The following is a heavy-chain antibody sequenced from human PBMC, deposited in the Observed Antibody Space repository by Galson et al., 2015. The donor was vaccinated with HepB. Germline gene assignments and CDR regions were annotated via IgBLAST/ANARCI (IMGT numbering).Heavy chain of an antibody. J-gene: IGHJ3*02. Sequence: TLSLTCAVSGGSIISSNWWSWVRQPPGKGLEWIGEIYHSGSTNYNPSLKSRVTMSIDTSKKQFSLKLSSVTAADTAVYYCARDRWGSFCTGGTCHSDDPFDIWGQGTMVTVSS. CDR1: GGSIISSNW. D-gene: IGHD2-15*01. V-gene: IGHV4-4*02. CDR2: IYHSGST. CDR3: ARDRWGSFCTGGTCHSDDPFDI.